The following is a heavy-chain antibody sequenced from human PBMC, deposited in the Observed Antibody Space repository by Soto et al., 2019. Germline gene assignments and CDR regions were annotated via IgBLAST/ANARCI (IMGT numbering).Heavy chain of an antibody. CDR1: GFTFTSHA. V-gene: IGHV3-23*01. D-gene: IGHD2-21*02. J-gene: IGHJ4*02. Sequence: GGSLRLSCSASGFTFTSHAMAWVRQAPGKGLEWVSLISGPGDSTYYIDSVKGRFTISRDSSSSTLFLQMSSLRTEDTAVYYCAKSHLRDWGFFDFWGQGTQVTVSS. CDR2: ISGPGDST. CDR3: AKSHLRDWGFFDF.